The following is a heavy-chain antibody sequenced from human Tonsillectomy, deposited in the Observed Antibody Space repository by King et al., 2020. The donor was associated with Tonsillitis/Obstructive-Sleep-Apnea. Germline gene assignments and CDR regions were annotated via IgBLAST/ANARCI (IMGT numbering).Heavy chain of an antibody. D-gene: IGHD3-9*01. CDR3: ARRYFDGHYYYYMDV. CDR2: IDPSDSYT. CDR1: GYSFTSYW. V-gene: IGHV5-10-1*01. Sequence: GQLVQSGAEVKKPGESLRISCKGSGYSFTSYWIDWVRQMPGKGLEWMGTIDPSDSYTNYSPSFQGHVTISADKSISTAYLQWSSLKASDTAMYYCARRYFDGHYYYYMDVWGKGTTLTVSS. J-gene: IGHJ6*03.